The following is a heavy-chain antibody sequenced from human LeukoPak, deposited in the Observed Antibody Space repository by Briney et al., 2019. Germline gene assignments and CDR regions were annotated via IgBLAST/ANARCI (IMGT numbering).Heavy chain of an antibody. V-gene: IGHV4-59*01. Sequence: SETLSLSCSVSGGSISSDSWSWIRLPPGKGLEWIGYIYYSGSANYNPSLSNRVNISVDTSKNQLSLRLSSVTAADTAVYYCARDMTGNNWFTPWGQGTLVTVSS. CDR1: GGSISSDS. CDR2: IYYSGSA. D-gene: IGHD1-20*01. J-gene: IGHJ5*01. CDR3: ARDMTGNNWFTP.